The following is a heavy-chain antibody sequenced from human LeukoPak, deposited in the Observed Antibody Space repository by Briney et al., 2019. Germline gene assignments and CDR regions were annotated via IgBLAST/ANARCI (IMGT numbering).Heavy chain of an antibody. V-gene: IGHV4-61*02. CDR1: GGSISSGSYY. J-gene: IGHJ4*02. D-gene: IGHD2-2*01. CDR3: ARVPAVVVPAARSGTWFGSYFDY. Sequence: SETLSLTCTVSGGSISSGSYYWSWIRQPAGKGLEWIGRIYTSGSTNYNPSLKSRVFISIDMSTNQFSLKLISVTAADTAVYYCARVPAVVVPAARSGTWFGSYFDYWGQGSLVTVSS. CDR2: IYTSGST.